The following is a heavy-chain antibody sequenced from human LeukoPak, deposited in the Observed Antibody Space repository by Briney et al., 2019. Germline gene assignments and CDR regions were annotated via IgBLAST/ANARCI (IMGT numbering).Heavy chain of an antibody. CDR1: GFSINSGYY. J-gene: IGHJ4*02. CDR2: VYHSGST. CDR3: ARPGSGYNYFDY. Sequence: SETLSLTCVVSGFSINSGYYWGWIRQPPGKGLEWIGTVYHSGSTYYNPSLKSRVTISEDTSKNQSSLELSSVTAADTAVYYCARPGSGYNYFDYWGQGTLVTVSS. D-gene: IGHD3-22*01. V-gene: IGHV4-38-2*01.